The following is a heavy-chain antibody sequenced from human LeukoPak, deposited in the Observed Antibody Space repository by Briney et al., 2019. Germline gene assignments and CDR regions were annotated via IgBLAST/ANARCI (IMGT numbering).Heavy chain of an antibody. CDR1: GFTFDDYA. CDR3: ARVDYGDTLAFDI. CDR2: ISWNSGSI. V-gene: IGHV3-9*01. D-gene: IGHD4-17*01. J-gene: IGHJ3*02. Sequence: GGSLRLSCAASGFTFDDYAMHWVRQAPGKGLEWVSGISWNSGSIGYADSVKGRFTISRDNAKNSLYLQMNSLRAEDTAVYYCARVDYGDTLAFDIWGQGTMVTVSS.